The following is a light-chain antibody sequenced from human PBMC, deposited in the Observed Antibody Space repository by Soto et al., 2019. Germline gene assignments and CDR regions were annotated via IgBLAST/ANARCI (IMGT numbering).Light chain of an antibody. CDR1: SSDVGSYNF. J-gene: IGLJ2*01. V-gene: IGLV2-8*01. CDR2: DVI. Sequence: QSALTQPPSASGSPGESVTISCTGTSSDVGSYNFVSWYQHHPGKAPKLMLYDVIRRPSGVPDRFSGSKSGNTASLTVSGLQAEAEADYYCSSYAGSNNFVVFGGGTKLTVL. CDR3: SSYAGSNNFVV.